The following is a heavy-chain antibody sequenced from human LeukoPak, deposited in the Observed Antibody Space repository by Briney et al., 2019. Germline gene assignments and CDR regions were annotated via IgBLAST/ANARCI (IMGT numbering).Heavy chain of an antibody. CDR3: ARQGYDILTGYIDAFDI. CDR1: GGSISSYF. Sequence: SETLSLTCTVSGGSISSYFWSWLRQPPRKGLDWLGSISYSGSTNYNPSLKSRVTISIDTSKNQFSLKLRSVTAADTAIYYCARQGYDILTGYIDAFDIWGQGTMVTVSS. J-gene: IGHJ3*02. V-gene: IGHV4-59*08. D-gene: IGHD3-9*01. CDR2: ISYSGST.